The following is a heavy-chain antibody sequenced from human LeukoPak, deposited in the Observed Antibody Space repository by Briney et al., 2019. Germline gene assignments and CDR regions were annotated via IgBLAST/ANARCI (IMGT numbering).Heavy chain of an antibody. D-gene: IGHD2-15*01. V-gene: IGHV1-18*01. CDR1: GYSFGSYG. CDR3: ARDWYCSGGSCYDCFDP. Sequence: GASVKVSCKASGYSFGSYGISWVRQAPGQGLEWMGWISGYNDNPKYAHKFQGRVTMTTDTSTSTAYMDLRSLRTDDTAVYYCARDWYCSGGSCYDCFDPWGQGTLVTVSS. CDR2: ISGYNDNP. J-gene: IGHJ5*02.